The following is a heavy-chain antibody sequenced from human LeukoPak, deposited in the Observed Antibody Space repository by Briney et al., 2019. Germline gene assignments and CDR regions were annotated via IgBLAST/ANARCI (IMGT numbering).Heavy chain of an antibody. CDR2: MNHNRGNT. D-gene: IGHD3-3*01. J-gene: IGHJ4*02. CDR1: GYTFTSYD. Sequence: VLGKLSCKASGYTFTSYDTNWGRQAAGQRVGWRGWMNHNRGNTCYAQQIQGRVTMNRNTSISTAYMVLSSLRSEDTAVYCCARVSTSFAVVTDFDCWGQGTMVTVSS. CDR3: ARVSTSFAVVTDFDC. V-gene: IGHV1-8*01.